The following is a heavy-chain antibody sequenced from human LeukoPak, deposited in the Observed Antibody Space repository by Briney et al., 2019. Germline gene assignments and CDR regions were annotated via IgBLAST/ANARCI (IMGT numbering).Heavy chain of an antibody. CDR2: LAWDDDQ. D-gene: IGHD6-19*01. Sequence: CGPALAKPTQTLTLTWTFSGVSLTTSGRCACWIRQPPGKALEWLARLAWDDDQYYSTSLKTMLTISKDTSQTQEVLTMTNMDPVDTATYYCARTRYSSGWPEYFQDWGQGTLVTVSS. J-gene: IGHJ1*01. CDR3: ARTRYSSGWPEYFQD. CDR1: GVSLTTSGRC. V-gene: IGHV2-70*11.